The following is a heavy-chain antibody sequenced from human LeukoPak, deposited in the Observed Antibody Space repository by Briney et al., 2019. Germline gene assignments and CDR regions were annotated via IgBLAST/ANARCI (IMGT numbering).Heavy chain of an antibody. D-gene: IGHD5-18*01. V-gene: IGHV3-30-3*01. J-gene: IGHJ4*02. CDR3: TSATDRRGYSYGPFDY. CDR2: ISYDGSNK. Sequence: GGSLRLSCAASGFTFSSYAMHWVRQAPGKGLEWVAVISYDGSNKYYADSVKGRFTISRDNSRNTLYLQMNSLRAEDTAVYYCTSATDRRGYSYGPFDYWGQGTLVTVSS. CDR1: GFTFSSYA.